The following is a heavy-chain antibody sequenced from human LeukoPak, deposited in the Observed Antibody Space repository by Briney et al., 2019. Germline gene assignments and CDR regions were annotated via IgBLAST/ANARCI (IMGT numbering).Heavy chain of an antibody. CDR1: GXSISSDKW. J-gene: IGHJ4*02. D-gene: IGHD2-21*02. V-gene: IGHV4-4*02. Sequence: PSETLSLTCVVSGXSISSDKWWTWVRQTPGKGLEWIGEIHPSGRTNYKPSLKSRVSMSVDRSKNQFSLKMTSVTAADTAFYYCARGGDWKFDYWGQGALVTVSS. CDR2: IHPSGRT. CDR3: ARGGDWKFDY.